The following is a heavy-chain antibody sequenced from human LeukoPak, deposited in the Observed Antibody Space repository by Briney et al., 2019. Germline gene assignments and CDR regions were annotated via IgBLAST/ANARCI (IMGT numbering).Heavy chain of an antibody. J-gene: IGHJ4*02. CDR2: INPSGGST. CDR3: ARDHYYGSGSHITGLDY. Sequence: ASVKVSCKASGYTFTSYYMHWVRQAPGQGLEWMGLINPSGGSTSYAQKFQGRVTMTRDTSTSTVYMELSSLRSEDTAVYYCARDHYYGSGSHITGLDYWGQGTLVTVSS. CDR1: GYTFTSYY. D-gene: IGHD3-10*01. V-gene: IGHV1-46*01.